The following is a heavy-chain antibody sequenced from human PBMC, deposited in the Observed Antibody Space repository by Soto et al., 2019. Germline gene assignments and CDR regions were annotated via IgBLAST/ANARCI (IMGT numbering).Heavy chain of an antibody. CDR2: IYPGDSNT. D-gene: IGHD3-16*01. J-gene: IGHJ4*02. CDR1: GYSFSRYW. CDR3: AKTPTGGSFFDF. V-gene: IGHV5-51*01. Sequence: GESLKISCKGFGYSFSRYWIGWVRQMPGKDLEWMGIIYPGDSNTRYNPSFEGRVTMSADKSISTAYLQWSSLKASDSAMYYCAKTPTGGSFFDFWGQGTLVTVSS.